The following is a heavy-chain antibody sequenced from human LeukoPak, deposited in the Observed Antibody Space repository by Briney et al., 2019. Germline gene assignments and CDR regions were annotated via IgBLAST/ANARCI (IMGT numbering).Heavy chain of an antibody. V-gene: IGHV4-4*07. Sequence: PSVTLSLTCSVSGGSISSFYWSWIRQPAGKGLEWIGRIYTTGSTDYNPSLKSRVTMSVDPSKNQFSLKLSSVTAADTAVYYCARESQVLYYFDSWGQGTLVTVSS. CDR1: GGSISSFY. CDR3: ARESQVLYYFDS. J-gene: IGHJ4*02. CDR2: IYTTGST.